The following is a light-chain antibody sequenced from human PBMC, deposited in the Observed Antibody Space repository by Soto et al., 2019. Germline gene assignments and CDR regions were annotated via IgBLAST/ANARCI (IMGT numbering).Light chain of an antibody. Sequence: QSVLTQPPSASGSPGQSVTISCTGTSSDVGGYNCVSWYQQHPGKAPKLMISEVTKRPSGVPDRFSGSKSGNTASLTVSGLQAEDEADYYCSSYAGGNNLVFGGGTKLTVL. CDR3: SSYAGGNNLV. J-gene: IGLJ3*02. CDR2: EVT. V-gene: IGLV2-8*01. CDR1: SSDVGGYNC.